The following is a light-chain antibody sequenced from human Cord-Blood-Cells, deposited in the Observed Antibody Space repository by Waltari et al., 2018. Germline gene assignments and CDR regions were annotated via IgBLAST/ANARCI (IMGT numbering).Light chain of an antibody. CDR2: EVS. J-gene: IGLJ1*01. Sequence: QSGLTKPPSVSGSPGQSITNPCTGPSSAAGGYHSVSWYQQHPGKAPKLMIYEVSKRPSGVSSRFSGSKSGNTASITISGLQAEDEADYYCSSYTSSSTLVFGTGTKVTVL. V-gene: IGLV2-14*01. CDR1: SSAAGGYHS. CDR3: SSYTSSSTLV.